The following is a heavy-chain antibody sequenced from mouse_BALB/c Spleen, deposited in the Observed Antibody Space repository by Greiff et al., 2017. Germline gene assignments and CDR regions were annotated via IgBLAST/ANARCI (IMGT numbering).Heavy chain of an antibody. CDR3: VRDPLTGTAAY. V-gene: IGHV10S3*01. CDR1: GFTFNTNA. Sequence: EADGGLVQPKGSLKLSCAASGFTFNTNAMNWVRQAPGKGLEWVARIRSKSNNYATYYADSVKDRFTISRDDSQSMLYLQMNNLKTEYTAMYYCVRDPLTGTAAYWGQGTLVTVSA. D-gene: IGHD4-1*01. CDR2: IRSKSNNYAT. J-gene: IGHJ3*01.